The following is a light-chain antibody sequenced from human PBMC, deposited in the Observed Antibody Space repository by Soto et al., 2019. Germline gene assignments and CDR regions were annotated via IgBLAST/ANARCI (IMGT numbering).Light chain of an antibody. CDR1: QSISSW. Sequence: DIQMTQSPSTLSASVGDRVTITCRASQSISSWLAWYQQKPGKAPKLLIYKASSLESGVPSRFSGSGSGTEFTLTISSLHPDDFATYSCQKYSSVPVFGPGTKVEIK. V-gene: IGKV1-5*03. CDR2: KAS. CDR3: QKYSSVPV. J-gene: IGKJ3*01.